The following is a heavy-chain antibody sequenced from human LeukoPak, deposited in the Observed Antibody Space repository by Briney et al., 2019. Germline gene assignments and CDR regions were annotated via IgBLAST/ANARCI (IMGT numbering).Heavy chain of an antibody. CDR3: AREGPYDFWSGYLGDDAFDI. J-gene: IGHJ3*02. V-gene: IGHV3-11*01. D-gene: IGHD3-3*01. CDR2: ISSSGSTI. Sequence: PGGSLRLSCAASGFTFSDYYMSWIRQAPGKGLEWLSHISSSGSTIYYADSVKGRFTISRDNAKNALVLQINSLRAEDTAVYYCAREGPYDFWSGYLGDDAFDIWGQGTTITVSS. CDR1: GFTFSDYY.